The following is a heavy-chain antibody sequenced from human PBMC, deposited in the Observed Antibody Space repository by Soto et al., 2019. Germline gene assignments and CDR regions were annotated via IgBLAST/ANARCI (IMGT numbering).Heavy chain of an antibody. D-gene: IGHD7-27*01. Sequence: QVQLVESGGGVVQPGRSLRLSCAASGFSFSISPMHWVRQAPGKGPEWVALISYDGTNKFYADSVKGRFTISRDNSKSTLDLQVDSRRPEDAAVYYCARDPKTSGGQHWAFNYFDSWGQGTLVTVSS. CDR1: GFSFSISP. CDR3: ARDPKTSGGQHWAFNYFDS. V-gene: IGHV3-30-3*01. CDR2: ISYDGTNK. J-gene: IGHJ4*02.